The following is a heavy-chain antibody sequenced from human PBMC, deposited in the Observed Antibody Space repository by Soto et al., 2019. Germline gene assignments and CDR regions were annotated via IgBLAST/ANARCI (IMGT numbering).Heavy chain of an antibody. Sequence: GESLKISCKGSGYTFTSYWIGWVRQMPGKGLEWMGIIDPGDSDTRYSPSFQGQVTISADKSISAAYLQWSSLKASDTAMYYCAAGIVVVPAAWAYYYGMDVWGQGTTVTVSS. CDR3: AAGIVVVPAAWAYYYGMDV. J-gene: IGHJ6*02. CDR2: IDPGDSDT. CDR1: GYTFTSYW. D-gene: IGHD2-2*01. V-gene: IGHV5-51*01.